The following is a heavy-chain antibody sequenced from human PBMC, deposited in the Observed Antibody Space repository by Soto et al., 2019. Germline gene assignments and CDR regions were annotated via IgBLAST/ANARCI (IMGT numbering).Heavy chain of an antibody. CDR1: GGSISSGGYY. J-gene: IGHJ4*02. Sequence: QVQLQESGPGLVKPSQTLSLTCTVSGGSISSGGYYWSWIRQHPGKGLEWIGYIYYSGSTYYNPSLKSRVTISVDTSKNQFSLKLSSVTAADTAVYYCARERYCSGGSCYEAFFDYWGQGTLVTVSS. V-gene: IGHV4-31*03. CDR3: ARERYCSGGSCYEAFFDY. D-gene: IGHD2-15*01. CDR2: IYYSGST.